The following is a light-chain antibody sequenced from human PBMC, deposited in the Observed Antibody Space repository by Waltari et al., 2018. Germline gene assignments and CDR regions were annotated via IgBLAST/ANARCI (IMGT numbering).Light chain of an antibody. V-gene: IGKV1-9*01. CDR3: QQFNTYPLT. CDR2: ATS. J-gene: IGKJ4*01. CDR1: QGISSY. Sequence: DIQLTQSPSFLSTSVGDRVTLTCRASQGISSYLAWYQQKPGKAPKLLIYATSTLQSGVPSRFSGSGSGTEFTLTISSLQPEDFATYYCQQFNTYPLTFGGGTKVEIK.